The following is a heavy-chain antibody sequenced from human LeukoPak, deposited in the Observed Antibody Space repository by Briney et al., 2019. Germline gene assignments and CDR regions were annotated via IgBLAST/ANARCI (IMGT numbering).Heavy chain of an antibody. D-gene: IGHD6-13*01. Sequence: ASVKVSCKASGYTFTGYYMHWVRQATGQGLEWMGWMNPNSGNTGYAQKFQGRVTMTRNTSISTAYMELSSLRSEDTAVYYCAREGGAESGSSWYVSFHYYYMDVWGKGTTVTTSS. CDR3: AREGGAESGSSWYVSFHYYYMDV. J-gene: IGHJ6*03. V-gene: IGHV1-8*02. CDR2: MNPNSGNT. CDR1: GYTFTGYY.